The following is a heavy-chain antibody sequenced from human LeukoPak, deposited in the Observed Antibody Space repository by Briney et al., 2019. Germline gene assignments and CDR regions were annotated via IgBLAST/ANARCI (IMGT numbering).Heavy chain of an antibody. CDR3: ARLKVFSSSWYLDYMDV. CDR2: INHSGST. D-gene: IGHD6-13*01. V-gene: IGHV4-34*01. CDR1: GGSFSGYY. Sequence: SETLSLTCAVYGGSFSGYYWSWIRQPPGKGLDWIGEINHSGSTNYNPSLKSRVTISVNTSKNQFSLKLSSVTAADTAVYYCARLKVFSSSWYLDYMDVWGKGTTVTISS. J-gene: IGHJ6*03.